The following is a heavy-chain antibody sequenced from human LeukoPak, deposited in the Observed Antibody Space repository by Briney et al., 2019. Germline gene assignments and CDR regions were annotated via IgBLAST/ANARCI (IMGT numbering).Heavy chain of an antibody. CDR1: GFTFSSYG. Sequence: PGGSLRLSCAASGFTFSSYGMSWVRQAPGKGLEWVSGISGSGGRIYYVDSVKGRFTISRDNSKNTLYLQMNSLRAEDTAVYYCARDGVLRYFDWLFQVAYYMDVWGKGTTVTVSS. V-gene: IGHV3-23*01. CDR2: ISGSGGRI. D-gene: IGHD3-9*01. CDR3: ARDGVLRYFDWLFQVAYYMDV. J-gene: IGHJ6*03.